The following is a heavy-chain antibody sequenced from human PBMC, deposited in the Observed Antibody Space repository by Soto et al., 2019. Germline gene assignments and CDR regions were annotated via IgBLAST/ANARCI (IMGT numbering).Heavy chain of an antibody. CDR3: AKEGGWNNWYFDL. V-gene: IGHV3-30*18. J-gene: IGHJ2*01. CDR1: GFTFSGYG. CDR2: VSYDGNVK. Sequence: QVQLVESGGGVVPPGMSLRLSCAASGFTFSGYGMHWVRQAPGKGLEWAAVVSYDGNVKYYADSVEGRFTISRDNSKNTLFLQMNSLRGDDTAVYYCAKEGGWNNWYFDLWGRGTLVTVSS. D-gene: IGHD6-19*01.